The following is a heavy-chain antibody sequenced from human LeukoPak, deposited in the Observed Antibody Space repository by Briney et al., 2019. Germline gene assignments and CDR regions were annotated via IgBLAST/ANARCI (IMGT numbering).Heavy chain of an antibody. Sequence: SETLSLTCTVSGASISSYYWSWIRQPPGKGLEWIGYISYSGNTEYNPSLKSRVTISVDTSKNQFSLKLSSVTAADAAVYYCARGASGYSYGWGQGTLVTVSS. V-gene: IGHV4-59*01. D-gene: IGHD5-18*01. CDR2: ISYSGNT. CDR3: ARGASGYSYG. CDR1: GASISSYY. J-gene: IGHJ4*02.